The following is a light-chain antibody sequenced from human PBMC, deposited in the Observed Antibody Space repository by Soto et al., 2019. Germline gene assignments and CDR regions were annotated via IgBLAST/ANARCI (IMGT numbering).Light chain of an antibody. CDR1: SSDVGAYNY. CDR3: SSYRSDTTYV. J-gene: IGLJ1*01. Sequence: QSALTQPASVSGSPGQSITISCTGTSSDVGAYNYVSWYRQHPGKGPELIIYKVTDRPSGVSSRFSGSKSGNTASLTISGLQAEDEADYYCSSYRSDTTYVFGTGTKLTVL. V-gene: IGLV2-14*01. CDR2: KVT.